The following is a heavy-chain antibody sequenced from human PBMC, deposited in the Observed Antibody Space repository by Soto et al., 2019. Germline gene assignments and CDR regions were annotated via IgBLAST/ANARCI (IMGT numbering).Heavy chain of an antibody. Sequence: QVQLVESGGGVVQPGRSLRLSCAASGFTFSSYAMHWVRQAPGKGLEWVAVISYDGSNKYYADSVKGRFTISRDNSKNTLYLQMNSLRAEDTAVYYCARAEPPYYDFWSGPINGMDVWGQGTTVTVSS. CDR1: GFTFSSYA. CDR3: ARAEPPYYDFWSGPINGMDV. CDR2: ISYDGSNK. D-gene: IGHD3-3*01. V-gene: IGHV3-30-3*01. J-gene: IGHJ6*02.